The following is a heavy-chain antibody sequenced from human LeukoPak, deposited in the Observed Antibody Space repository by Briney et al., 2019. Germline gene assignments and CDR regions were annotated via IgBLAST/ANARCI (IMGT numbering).Heavy chain of an antibody. Sequence: GESLKISCKGSGYSFTDYWIAWVRQMPVQGLEWMGPIYHRDSEIRNSPSFQGRVTISADKSINTTYLQWSSLKASDTAMFYCARISRITMVRGAMDAWGQGTPVTVSS. CDR2: IYHRDSEI. D-gene: IGHD3-10*01. CDR1: GYSFTDYW. J-gene: IGHJ6*02. V-gene: IGHV5-51*01. CDR3: ARISRITMVRGAMDA.